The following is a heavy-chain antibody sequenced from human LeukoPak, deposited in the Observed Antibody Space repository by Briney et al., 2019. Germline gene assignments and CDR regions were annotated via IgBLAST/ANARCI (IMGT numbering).Heavy chain of an antibody. Sequence: SQTLSLTCTVSGVSISSGSYYWSWIRQPAGKTLEWIGRIYTSGSTNYNPSLKSRVTISVDTSKNQFSLKLSSVTAADTAVYYCARGPGYCSSTSCYGLYMDVWGKGTTVTISS. CDR2: IYTSGST. D-gene: IGHD2-2*01. V-gene: IGHV4-61*02. CDR1: GVSISSGSYY. CDR3: ARGPGYCSSTSCYGLYMDV. J-gene: IGHJ6*03.